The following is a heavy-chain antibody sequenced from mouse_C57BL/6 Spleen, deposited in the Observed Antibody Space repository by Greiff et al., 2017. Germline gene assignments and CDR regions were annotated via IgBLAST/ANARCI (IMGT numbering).Heavy chain of an antibody. CDR3: ASGYYDFSFAY. J-gene: IGHJ3*01. D-gene: IGHD2-4*01. CDR1: GYTFTDYN. CDR2: INPNNGGT. Sequence: EVKLVESGPELVKPGASVKIPCKASGYTFTDYNMDWVKQSHGKSLEWIGDINPNNGGTIYNQKFKGKATLTVDKSSSTAYMELRSLTSEDTAVYYCASGYYDFSFAYWGQGTLVTVSA. V-gene: IGHV1-18*01.